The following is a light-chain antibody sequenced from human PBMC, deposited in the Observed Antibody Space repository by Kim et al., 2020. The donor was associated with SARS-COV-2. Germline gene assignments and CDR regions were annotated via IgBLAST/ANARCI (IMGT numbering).Light chain of an antibody. CDR3: TSFTSSRSWV. J-gene: IGLJ3*02. CDR2: DVN. V-gene: IGLV2-14*03. Sequence: GPSITITCHGTTSTVGGYNFVYWYQQHPGKVPKLRIYDVNQRHSGVSERFFGSKSGNTASLTIFGLQAEDEADYYCTSFTSSRSWVCGAGTQLTVL. CDR1: TSTVGGYNF.